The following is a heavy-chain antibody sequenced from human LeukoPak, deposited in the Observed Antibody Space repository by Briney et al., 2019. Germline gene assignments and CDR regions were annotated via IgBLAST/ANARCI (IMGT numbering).Heavy chain of an antibody. CDR3: ARSESTSALVLFGDLYSAGDY. Sequence: PGGSLRLSCAASGFTFSSYGMHWVRQAPGKGLEWVANIKQDGSEKYYVDSVKGRFTISRDNAKNSLYLQLNSLRAEDTAVYYCARSESTSALVLFGDLYSAGDYWGQGAVVTVSS. J-gene: IGHJ4*02. V-gene: IGHV3-7*01. CDR2: IKQDGSEK. CDR1: GFTFSSYG. D-gene: IGHD3-10*02.